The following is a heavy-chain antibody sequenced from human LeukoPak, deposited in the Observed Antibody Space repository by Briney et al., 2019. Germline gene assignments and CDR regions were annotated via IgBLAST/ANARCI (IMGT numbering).Heavy chain of an antibody. CDR3: ASTLAYSSGWFH. CDR1: GFTFSDYY. Sequence: GGSLRLSCAASGFTFSDYYMSWIRQAPGKGLGWVSYIDRSGSRMYYGDSVKGRFTISRDNAENSLYLQMNSLRAEDTAVYYCASTLAYSSGWFHWGQGTLVTVSS. J-gene: IGHJ4*02. CDR2: IDRSGSRM. V-gene: IGHV3-11*04. D-gene: IGHD6-19*01.